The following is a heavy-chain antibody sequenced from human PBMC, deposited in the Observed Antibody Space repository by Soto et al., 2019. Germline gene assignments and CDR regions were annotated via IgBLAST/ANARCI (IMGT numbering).Heavy chain of an antibody. D-gene: IGHD3-10*01. J-gene: IGHJ5*02. CDR3: ARFPPPGGSVPRSAP. CDR1: GYTFTAYN. Sequence: QVQLVQSGAEVKEPGASVRVSCKAFGYTFTAYNIHWLRQAPGQGLEWMGWINAGNGNTRSSRKFQGRVIITRDTSSTTAYLEVASLRSEATAIYYCARFPPPGGSVPRSAPWGQGTLLTVSS. CDR2: INAGNGNT. V-gene: IGHV1-3*01.